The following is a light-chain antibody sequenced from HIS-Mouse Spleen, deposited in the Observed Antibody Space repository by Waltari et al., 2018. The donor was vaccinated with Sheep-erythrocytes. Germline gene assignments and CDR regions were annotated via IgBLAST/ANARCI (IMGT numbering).Light chain of an antibody. J-gene: IGLJ2*01. CDR3: CSYAGSYTVV. V-gene: IGLV2-11*01. Sequence: QSALTQPRSVSGSPGQSVTISCTGTSSDVGGYNYVSWYQQHPGQAPKLMIYDVSKRPSGVPDRFSGSKSGTTASLPISGLQAEDEADYYCCSYAGSYTVVFGGGTKLTVL. CDR1: SSDVGGYNY. CDR2: DVS.